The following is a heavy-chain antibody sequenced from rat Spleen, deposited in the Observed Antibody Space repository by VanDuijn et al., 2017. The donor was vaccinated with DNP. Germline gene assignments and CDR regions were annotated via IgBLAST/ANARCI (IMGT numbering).Heavy chain of an antibody. J-gene: IGHJ2*01. CDR3: TTDFERGY. V-gene: IGHV5-20*01. CDR2: ISYEGSST. Sequence: EVQLVESGGGLVQPGRSLKLSCAASGFTFSNYDMAWVRQAPTKGLEWVASISYEGSSTYYGDSVKGRFTISRDNAKSSLYLQMNSLRSEDTATFYCTTDFERGYWGQGVMVTVSS. D-gene: IGHD1-11*01. CDR1: GFTFSNYD.